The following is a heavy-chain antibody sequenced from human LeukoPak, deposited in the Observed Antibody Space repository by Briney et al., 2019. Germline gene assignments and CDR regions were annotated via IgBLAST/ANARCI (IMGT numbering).Heavy chain of an antibody. CDR2: IYYSGST. V-gene: IGHV4-39*01. J-gene: IGHJ4*02. D-gene: IGHD5-18*01. Sequence: SETLSLTCTVSGGSISSSSYYWGWIRQPPGKGLEWIGSIYYSGSTYYNPSLKSRVTISVDTSENQFSLKLSSVTAADTAVYYCARHSEYSYGYRTGSYFDYWGQGTLVTVSS. CDR3: ARHSEYSYGYRTGSYFDY. CDR1: GGSISSSSYY.